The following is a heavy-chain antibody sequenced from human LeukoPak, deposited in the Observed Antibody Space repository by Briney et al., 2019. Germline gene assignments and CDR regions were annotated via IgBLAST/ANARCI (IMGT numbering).Heavy chain of an antibody. CDR3: AKGLGFLPQFDY. D-gene: IGHD6-19*01. CDR1: GFTFNSEA. Sequence: PGGSLRLSCAASGFTFNSEAMTWVRQGPGKGLEWVSSISDSGGTTYYADSVKGRFTISRGNSKNTVYLQMNSLRAEDTALYYCAKGLGFLPQFDYWGQGTLVAVSS. CDR2: ISDSGGTT. V-gene: IGHV3-23*01. J-gene: IGHJ4*02.